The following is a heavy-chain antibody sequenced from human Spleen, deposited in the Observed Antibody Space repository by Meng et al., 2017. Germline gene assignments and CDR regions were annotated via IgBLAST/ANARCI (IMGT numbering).Heavy chain of an antibody. CDR3: ARGRKRNWGLGGCNPYYYGMDV. Sequence: GSLRLSCAVYGGSFSGYFWSWIRQPPGKGLEWLGEINDCDTTYYNPSLKSQVSISVDTSKNQFSLRLSSVTAAETAVYYCARGRKRNWGLGGCNPYYYGMDVWSQGTTVTVSS. D-gene: IGHD7-27*01. CDR1: GGSFSGYF. V-gene: IGHV4-34*01. J-gene: IGHJ6*02. CDR2: INDCDTT.